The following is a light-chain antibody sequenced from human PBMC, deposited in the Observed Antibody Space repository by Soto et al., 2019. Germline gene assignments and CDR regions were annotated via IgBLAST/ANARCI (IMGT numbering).Light chain of an antibody. Sequence: QGKATLPGAPGKRAKIKSRASQSVRTYLGWYQQKPGQAPRFLIYDTSNRATGKLARFSVRGSGIEFFLKLSTLQPEDLGTYHCRLYVRSSLTFGLGTRLEIK. CDR3: RLYVRSSLT. J-gene: IGKJ1*01. CDR2: DTS. CDR1: QSVRTY. V-gene: IGKV3-11*01.